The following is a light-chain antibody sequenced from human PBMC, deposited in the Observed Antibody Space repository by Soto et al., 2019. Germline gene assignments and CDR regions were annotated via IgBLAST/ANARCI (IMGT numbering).Light chain of an antibody. J-gene: IGLJ1*01. CDR3: AAWDDSLSGLYV. CDR1: SSNIGSNY. V-gene: IGLV1-47*01. CDR2: RNN. Sequence: QSVLTQPPSASGTPGKRVTISCSGSSSNIGSNYVYWYQQLPGTAPKLLIYRNNQRPSGVPDRFSGSKSGTSASLAISGLRSEDEADYYCAAWDDSLSGLYVFGTGTKVTVL.